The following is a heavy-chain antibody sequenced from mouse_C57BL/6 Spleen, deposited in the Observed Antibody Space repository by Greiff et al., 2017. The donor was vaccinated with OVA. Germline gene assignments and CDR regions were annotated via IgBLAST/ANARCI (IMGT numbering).Heavy chain of an antibody. Sequence: EVKLMESGPELVKPGASVKISCKASGYSFTDYNMNWVKQSNGKSLEWIGVINPNYGTTSYNQKFKGKATLTVDQSSSTAYMQLNSLTSEDSAVYYCARKDSNYGYFDVWGTGTTVTVSS. CDR2: INPNYGTT. CDR1: GYSFTDYN. J-gene: IGHJ1*03. CDR3: ARKDSNYGYFDV. D-gene: IGHD2-5*01. V-gene: IGHV1-39*01.